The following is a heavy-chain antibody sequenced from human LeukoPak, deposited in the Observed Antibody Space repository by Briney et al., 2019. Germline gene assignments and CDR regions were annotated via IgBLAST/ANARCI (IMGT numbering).Heavy chain of an antibody. D-gene: IGHD1-1*01. Sequence: PGGSLRLSCAASGFTFSSYAMSWVRQAPGKGLEWVSAISGSGGSTYYADSVKGRFTISRDNAKNSLYLQMNSLRAEDTAVYYCARETGYYFDYWGQGTLVTVSS. CDR2: ISGSGGST. CDR1: GFTFSSYA. CDR3: ARETGYYFDY. V-gene: IGHV3-23*01. J-gene: IGHJ4*02.